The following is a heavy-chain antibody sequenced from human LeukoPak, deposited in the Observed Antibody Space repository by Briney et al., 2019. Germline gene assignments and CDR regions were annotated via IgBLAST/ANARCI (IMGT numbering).Heavy chain of an antibody. CDR1: GGSISSSSYY. CDR3: ARDSSRTANYYYYYMDV. CDR2: IYYSGST. Sequence: SETLSLTCTVSGGSISSSSYYWGWIRQPPGKGLEWIGSIYYSGSTYYNPSLKSRVTISVDTSKNQFSLKLSSVTAADTAVYYCARDSSRTANYYYYYMDVWGKGTTVTVSS. V-gene: IGHV4-39*07. D-gene: IGHD6-19*01. J-gene: IGHJ6*03.